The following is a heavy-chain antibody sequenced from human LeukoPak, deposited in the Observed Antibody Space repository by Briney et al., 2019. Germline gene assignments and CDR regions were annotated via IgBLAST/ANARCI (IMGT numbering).Heavy chain of an antibody. Sequence: SETLSLTCTVSGGSISSSSYYWGWIRQPPGKGLEWIGSIYYSGSTNYNPSLKSRVTISVDTPKNQFSLKLSSVTAADTAVYYCARAPFGSGSLFWFDYWGQGTLVTVSS. CDR3: ARAPFGSGSLFWFDY. D-gene: IGHD3-10*01. CDR1: GGSISSSSYY. J-gene: IGHJ4*02. CDR2: IYYSGST. V-gene: IGHV4-39*07.